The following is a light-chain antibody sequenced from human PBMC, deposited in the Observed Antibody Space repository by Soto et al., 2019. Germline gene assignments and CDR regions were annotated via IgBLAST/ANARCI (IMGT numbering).Light chain of an antibody. CDR3: QSYDSSLLGV. CDR2: GNS. CDR1: SSNIGAGYD. Sequence: QSVLTQPPSVSGAPGQRVTISCTGSSSNIGAGYDVHWYQQLPGTAPKLLIYGNSNRPSGVPDRFSGSKSGTSASLAITGLQAEDEADYYCQSYDSSLLGVFGGGTKLTVL. V-gene: IGLV1-40*01. J-gene: IGLJ3*02.